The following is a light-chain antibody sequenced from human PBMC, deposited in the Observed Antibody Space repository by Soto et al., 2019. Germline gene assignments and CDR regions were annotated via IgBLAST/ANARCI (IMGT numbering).Light chain of an antibody. V-gene: IGKV1-39*01. CDR2: AAS. J-gene: IGKJ5*01. Sequence: QMTKTPSSLSASVGDRVTITCRASQSISNYLNWYQQKPGKAPKLLIYAASSLQSGVPSRFSGSGSGTEFTLTISRLQPDDFATYFCHSRAFGQGTRLENK. CDR1: QSISNY. CDR3: HSRA.